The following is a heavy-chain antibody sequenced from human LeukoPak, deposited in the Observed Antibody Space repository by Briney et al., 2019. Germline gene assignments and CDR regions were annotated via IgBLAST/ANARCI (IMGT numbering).Heavy chain of an antibody. D-gene: IGHD5-12*01. CDR2: ISWDGGST. CDR1: GFTFDDYT. V-gene: IGHV3-43*01. J-gene: IGHJ6*03. CDR3: AKEGGSGLGATTPYYYYYYMDV. Sequence: GGSLRLSCAASGFTFDDYTMHWLRQAPGKGLEWVSLISWDGGSTYYADSVKGRFTISRGNSKNSLYLQMNSLRAEDTALYYCAKEGGSGLGATTPYYYYYYMDVWGKGTTVTVSS.